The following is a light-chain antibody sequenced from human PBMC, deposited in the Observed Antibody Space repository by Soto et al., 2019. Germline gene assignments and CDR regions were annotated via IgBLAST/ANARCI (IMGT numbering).Light chain of an antibody. CDR2: GAS. Sequence: DIVLTQSPGPLSLSPGERATLSCPASQSVTNNYLAWYQQKPGQAPRLLIDGASSRATGVPDRFSGTGSGTDFTLTISRLEPEDFAVFYCQQYGNSPITFGQGTRLEIK. CDR3: QQYGNSPIT. V-gene: IGKV3-20*01. CDR1: QSVTNNY. J-gene: IGKJ5*01.